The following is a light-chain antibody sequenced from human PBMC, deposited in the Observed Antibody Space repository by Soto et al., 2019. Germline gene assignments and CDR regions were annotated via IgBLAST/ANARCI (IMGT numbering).Light chain of an antibody. V-gene: IGKV1-5*01. J-gene: IGKJ5*01. CDR2: DAL. CDR3: LQDYNYPYT. Sequence: DIQMTQSPSTPSASVAVRVAITCRASQSITNMLAWYQLKPGKAPKVLIYDALNLESGVPSRFSGSGYGTEFTLTIRSLQPDDFATYYCLQDYNYPYTFGQGTRLEIK. CDR1: QSITNM.